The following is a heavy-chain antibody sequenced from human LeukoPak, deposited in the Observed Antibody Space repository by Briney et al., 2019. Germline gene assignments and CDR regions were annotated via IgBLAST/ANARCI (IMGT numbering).Heavy chain of an antibody. CDR2: KNPNSGNT. D-gene: IGHD3-10*01. V-gene: IGHV1-8*01. CDR3: ARGAMVRGVITVYYYYMDV. Sequence: ASVKVSCKASGYTFTSYDINWVRQATGQGLEWMGWKNPNSGNTGYAQKFQGRVTMTRNTSISTAYMELSSLRSEDTAVYYCARGAMVRGVITVYYYYMDVWGKGTTVTVPS. J-gene: IGHJ6*03. CDR1: GYTFTSYD.